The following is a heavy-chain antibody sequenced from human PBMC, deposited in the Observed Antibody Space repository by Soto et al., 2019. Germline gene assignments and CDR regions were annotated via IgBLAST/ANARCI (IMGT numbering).Heavy chain of an antibody. CDR3: ASCSLTIFPQYYYYGMDV. V-gene: IGHV3-23*01. CDR1: GFTFSSYA. Sequence: GGSLRLSCAASGFTFSSYAMSWVRQAPGKGLEWVSAISGSGGSTYYADSVKGRFTISRDNSKNTLYLQMNSLGAEDTAVYYCASCSLTIFPQYYYYGMDVWGQGTTVTVSS. D-gene: IGHD3-3*01. J-gene: IGHJ6*02. CDR2: ISGSGGST.